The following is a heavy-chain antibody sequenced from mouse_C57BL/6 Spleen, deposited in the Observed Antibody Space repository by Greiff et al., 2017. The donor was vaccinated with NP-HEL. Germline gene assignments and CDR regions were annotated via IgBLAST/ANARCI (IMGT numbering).Heavy chain of an antibody. D-gene: IGHD3-2*02. V-gene: IGHV1-26*01. CDR3: ARRGLRLPWFAY. Sequence: EVQLQQSGPELVKPGASVKISCKASGYTFTDYYMNWVKQSHGKSLEWIGDINPNNGGTSYNQKFKGKATLTVDKSSSTAYMELRSLTSEDYAVYYCARRGLRLPWFAYWGQGTLVTVSA. J-gene: IGHJ3*01. CDR2: INPNNGGT. CDR1: GYTFTDYY.